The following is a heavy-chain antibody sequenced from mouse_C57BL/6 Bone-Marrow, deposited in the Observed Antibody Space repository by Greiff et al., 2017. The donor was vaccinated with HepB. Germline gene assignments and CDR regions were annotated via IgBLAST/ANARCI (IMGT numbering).Heavy chain of an antibody. V-gene: IGHV1-53*01. CDR1: GYTFTSYW. CDR2: INPSNGGT. CDR3: ARTVARCGFAY. Sequence: QFQLQQPGTELVKPVASVQLSCKASGYTFTSYWLHWVMQRPGKGLEWIGNINPSNGGTNYNEKFKSKATLSVDKSSSTAYMQLCSLTSEDSAVYSCARTVARCGFAYWGQGTLVAVSA. J-gene: IGHJ3*01. D-gene: IGHD1-1*01.